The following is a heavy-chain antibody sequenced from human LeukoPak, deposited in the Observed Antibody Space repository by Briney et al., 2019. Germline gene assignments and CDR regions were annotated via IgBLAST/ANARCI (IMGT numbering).Heavy chain of an antibody. CDR3: ARELTGYWQQY. D-gene: IGHD3-9*01. V-gene: IGHV3-30*04. CDR2: ISHDGSNQ. Sequence: GGSLRLSCAASGFTFSNFAMHWVRQAPGKGLEWVAIISHDGSNQYYADSVKGRFTISRDSSQNTLYLQMNSLRAEDTAVYYCARELTGYWQQYWGQGTLVTVSS. CDR1: GFTFSNFA. J-gene: IGHJ4*02.